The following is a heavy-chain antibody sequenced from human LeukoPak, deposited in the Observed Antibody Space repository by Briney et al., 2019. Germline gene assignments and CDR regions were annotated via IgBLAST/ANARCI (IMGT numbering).Heavy chain of an antibody. J-gene: IGHJ4*02. Sequence: SETLSLTCAVYGGSFSGYYWSWIRQPPGKGLQWIGTIYHSGSTYYNPSLKSRVTISVDTSKNQFPLKLSSVTAADTAVYYCARGYNGDFDYWGQGTLVTVSS. D-gene: IGHD1-1*01. CDR2: IYHSGST. V-gene: IGHV4-34*01. CDR1: GGSFSGYY. CDR3: ARGYNGDFDY.